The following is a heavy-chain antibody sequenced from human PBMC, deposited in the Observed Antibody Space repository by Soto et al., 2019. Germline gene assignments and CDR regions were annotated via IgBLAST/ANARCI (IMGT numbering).Heavy chain of an antibody. CDR3: ARDLWYDSSDYKGYFDY. Sequence: GASVKVSCKASGYTFTSYGISWVRQAPGQGLEWMGWISAYNGNTNYAQKLQGRVTMTTDTSTSTAYMELRSLRSDDTAVYYCARDLWYDSSDYKGYFDYWGQGTLVTVSS. CDR1: GYTFTSYG. V-gene: IGHV1-18*04. CDR2: ISAYNGNT. J-gene: IGHJ4*02. D-gene: IGHD3-22*01.